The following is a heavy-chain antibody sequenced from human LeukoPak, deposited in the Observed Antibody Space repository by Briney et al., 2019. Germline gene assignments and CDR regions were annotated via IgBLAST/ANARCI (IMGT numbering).Heavy chain of an antibody. CDR2: INHSGST. D-gene: IGHD5-24*01. CDR1: GGSFSGYY. V-gene: IGHV4-34*01. J-gene: IGHJ4*02. CDR3: ARRTRWLQLGLVY. Sequence: SEALSLTCAVYGGSFSGYYWGWIRQPPGKGLEWIGEINHSGSTNYNPSLKSRVTISVDTSKNQFSLKLSSVTAADTAVYYCARRTRWLQLGLVYWGQGTLVTVSS.